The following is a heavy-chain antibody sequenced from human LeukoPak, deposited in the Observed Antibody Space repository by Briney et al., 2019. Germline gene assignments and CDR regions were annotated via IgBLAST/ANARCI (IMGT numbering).Heavy chain of an antibody. V-gene: IGHV4-59*08. D-gene: IGHD4-17*01. CDR3: ARMTTVTKEARDYFDY. J-gene: IGHJ4*02. CDR1: GGSISSYY. Sequence: AETLSLTCTVSGGSISSYYWSWIRQPPGKGLELIGYIDYSGSTNYKPSLKSRVSISVDTSKTQFSMKLSSVTAADTAVYYCARMTTVTKEARDYFDYWGQGTLVTVSS. CDR2: IDYSGST.